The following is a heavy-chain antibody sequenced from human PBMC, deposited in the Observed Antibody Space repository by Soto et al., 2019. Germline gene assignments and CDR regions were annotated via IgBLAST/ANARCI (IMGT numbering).Heavy chain of an antibody. Sequence: EVQLVESGGGLVKPGGSLRLSCAASEFTFSDAWMNWVRQAPGKGLEWVGRIKSETVGGATDYAAPVKGRFTISTDDSKTTLFLQMNSLKTEDTAVYFCATGYLRFDYWGQGTLVTVSS. CDR3: ATGYLRFDY. D-gene: IGHD1-1*01. J-gene: IGHJ4*02. CDR1: EFTFSDAW. V-gene: IGHV3-15*01. CDR2: IKSETVGGAT.